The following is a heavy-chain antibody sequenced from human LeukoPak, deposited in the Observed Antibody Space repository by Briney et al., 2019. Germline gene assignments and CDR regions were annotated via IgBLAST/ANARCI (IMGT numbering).Heavy chain of an antibody. CDR3: ATDYYDSSGYYASDAFDI. D-gene: IGHD3-22*01. Sequence: ASVKVSCKASGYTFTGYYMHWVRQAPGQGLEWMGWINPNSGGTNYAQKFQGRVTMTRDTSISTAYMELSRPRSDDTAVYYCATDYYDSSGYYASDAFDIWGQGTMVTVSS. J-gene: IGHJ3*02. V-gene: IGHV1-2*02. CDR2: INPNSGGT. CDR1: GYTFTGYY.